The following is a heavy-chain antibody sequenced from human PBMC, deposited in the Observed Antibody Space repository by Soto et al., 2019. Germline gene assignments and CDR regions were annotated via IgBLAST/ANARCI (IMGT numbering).Heavy chain of an antibody. J-gene: IGHJ4*02. Sequence: QVQLVQSGAEVKKPGASVKVSCKTSGYTFSNYGINWVRQAPGQGLEWMGWISAYNGNTKFAQKLQGRVSLTTDTSSTTAYMELRSLTSDDTAVYYCARDLVPGYTGFSDYWGQGTLVTVSS. V-gene: IGHV1-18*01. CDR3: ARDLVPGYTGFSDY. D-gene: IGHD5-12*01. CDR1: GYTFSNYG. CDR2: ISAYNGNT.